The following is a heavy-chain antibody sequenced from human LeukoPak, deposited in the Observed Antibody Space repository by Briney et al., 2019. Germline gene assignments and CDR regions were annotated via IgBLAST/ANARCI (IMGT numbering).Heavy chain of an antibody. J-gene: IGHJ4*02. V-gene: IGHV3-7*04. Sequence: GSLRLSCAASGFTFSSYWMTWVRQAPGKGLEWVANIKQDGSEKYYVDSVKGRFTISRDNAKNSLYLQMNSLRAEDTAVYYCARDRRCSSTSCYYFDYWGQGTLATVSS. CDR3: ARDRRCSSTSCYYFDY. D-gene: IGHD2-2*01. CDR2: IKQDGSEK. CDR1: GFTFSSYW.